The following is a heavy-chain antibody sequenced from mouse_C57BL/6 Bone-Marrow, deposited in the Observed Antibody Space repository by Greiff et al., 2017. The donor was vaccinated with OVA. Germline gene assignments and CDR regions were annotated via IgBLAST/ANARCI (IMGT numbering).Heavy chain of an antibody. D-gene: IGHD2-4*01. V-gene: IGHV5-9*04. J-gene: IGHJ3*01. Sequence: EVQLQESGGGLVKPGGSLKLSCAASGFTFSSYTMSWVRQTPGKRLEWVATISGGGGNTYYPDSVKGRFTISRDNSTSTPYLEMSSLRSEDSAVYYCASADYDDDWFAYWGQGTLVTVSA. CDR3: ASADYDDDWFAY. CDR1: GFTFSSYT. CDR2: ISGGGGNT.